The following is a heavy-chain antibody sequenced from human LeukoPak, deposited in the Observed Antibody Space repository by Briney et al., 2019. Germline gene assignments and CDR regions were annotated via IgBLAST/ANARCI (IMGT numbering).Heavy chain of an antibody. Sequence: SVKVSCKXSGGTFSSYTISWVRQAPRQGLEWMGRIIPILGIANYSQKFQGRVTITADKSMSTAYMELSSLRSEDTAVYYCASRVNDFWSGYCLDYWGQGTLVTVSS. V-gene: IGHV1-69*02. J-gene: IGHJ4*02. D-gene: IGHD3-3*01. CDR1: GGTFSSYT. CDR2: IIPILGIA. CDR3: ASRVNDFWSGYCLDY.